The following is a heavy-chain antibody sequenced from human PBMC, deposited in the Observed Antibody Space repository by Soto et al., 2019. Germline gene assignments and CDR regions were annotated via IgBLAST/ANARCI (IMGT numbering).Heavy chain of an antibody. CDR3: TISGGSSWLVS. V-gene: IGHV6-1*01. CDR2: TYYRSRWYY. J-gene: IGHJ5*01. Sequence: SQTLSLTCAISGDSVCGGGASWYWIRQTQSRGLERLGRTYYRSRWYYDYAVSVNSRMTITPDTSKNQLSLQLSSVSPEDTAVYYCTISGGSSWLVSWCPGTLGT. D-gene: IGHD5-12*01. CDR1: GDSVCGGGAS.